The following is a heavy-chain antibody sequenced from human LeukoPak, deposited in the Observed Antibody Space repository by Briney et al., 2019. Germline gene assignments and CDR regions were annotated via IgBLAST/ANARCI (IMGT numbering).Heavy chain of an antibody. CDR1: GGTFSSYA. J-gene: IGHJ5*02. Sequence: SVKVSCKASGGTFSSYAISWVRQAPGQGLEWMGGIIHIFGTANYAQKFQGRVTITADESTSTAYMELSSLRSEDTAVYYCARYPTGDCSSTSCYTWWFDPWGQGTLVTVSS. CDR2: IIHIFGTA. D-gene: IGHD2-2*02. V-gene: IGHV1-69*13. CDR3: ARYPTGDCSSTSCYTWWFDP.